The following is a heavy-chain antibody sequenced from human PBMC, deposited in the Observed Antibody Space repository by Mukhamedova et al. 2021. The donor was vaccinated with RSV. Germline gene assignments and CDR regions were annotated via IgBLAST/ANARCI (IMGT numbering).Heavy chain of an antibody. J-gene: IGHJ3*02. CDR2: IIPIFGTA. D-gene: IGHD4-17*01. CDR3: ARDRYGTSYAFDI. V-gene: IGHV1-69*01. Sequence: GQGLEWMGGIIPIFGTANYAQRFQGRVTITADESTSTAYMELSSLRSEDTAVYYCARDRYGTSYAFDIWGQGPMVTVSS.